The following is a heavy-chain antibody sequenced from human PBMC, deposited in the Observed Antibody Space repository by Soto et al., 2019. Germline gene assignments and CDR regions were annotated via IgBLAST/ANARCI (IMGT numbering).Heavy chain of an antibody. Sequence: SETLSLTCSVSGGSISSGYYYWSWIRQPPGKGLEWIGHIYYSGNTYYNPTLKSRLSMSIDTSKTQCSLKVGSVTAADTAVYYCASSSLYGIDVWGQGTTVTVSS. V-gene: IGHV4-30-4*01. J-gene: IGHJ6*02. CDR1: GGSISSGYYY. CDR3: ASSSLYGIDV. CDR2: IYYSGNT.